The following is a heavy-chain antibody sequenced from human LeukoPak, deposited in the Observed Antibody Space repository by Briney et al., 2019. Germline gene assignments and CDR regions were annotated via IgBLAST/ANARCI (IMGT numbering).Heavy chain of an antibody. Sequence: GASVKVSCKASGYTFTGYYMRWVRQAPGQGLEWMGWINPNSGGTNYAQKFQGRVTMTRDTSISTAYMELSRLRSDDTAVYYCARDGAYCGGDCYFDPWGQGTLVTVSS. CDR1: GYTFTGYY. CDR2: INPNSGGT. D-gene: IGHD2-21*02. J-gene: IGHJ5*02. CDR3: ARDGAYCGGDCYFDP. V-gene: IGHV1-2*02.